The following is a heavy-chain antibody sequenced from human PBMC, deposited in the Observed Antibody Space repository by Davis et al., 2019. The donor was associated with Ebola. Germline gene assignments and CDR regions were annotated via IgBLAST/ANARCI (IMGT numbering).Heavy chain of an antibody. D-gene: IGHD6-25*01. J-gene: IGHJ4*02. Sequence: GESLKISCAASGFTFSNYAMSWVRQAPGKGLEWVATISSSGDNTYYADSVKGRFTISRDNSKNTLFLQMNSLRAEDTAVYHCAKGSIAAALFDCWGQGTLVTVSS. CDR3: AKGSIAAALFDC. V-gene: IGHV3-23*01. CDR2: ISSSGDNT. CDR1: GFTFSNYA.